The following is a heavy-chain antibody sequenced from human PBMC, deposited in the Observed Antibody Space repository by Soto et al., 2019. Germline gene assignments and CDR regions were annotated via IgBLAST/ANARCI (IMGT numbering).Heavy chain of an antibody. D-gene: IGHD1-1*01. CDR3: ARELPQRQGRNMDV. CDR1: GGSVSSGSYY. CDR2: INHRGSL. Sequence: SETLSLTCTVSGGSVSSGSYYWSWIRQPPGKGLEWIGYINHRGSLYYNPSLKSRVSMSVDTSKNQFSLNLSSVTAADTAVYYCARELPQRQGRNMDVWGQGTTVTVSS. J-gene: IGHJ6*02. V-gene: IGHV4-61*01.